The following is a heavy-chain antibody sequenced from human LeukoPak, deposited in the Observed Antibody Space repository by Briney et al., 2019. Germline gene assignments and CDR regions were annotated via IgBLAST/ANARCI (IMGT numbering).Heavy chain of an antibody. D-gene: IGHD3-10*01. V-gene: IGHV3-23*01. CDR3: ARDRSYYGSGSYYHYYYYYMDV. CDR1: GFTFSTFA. J-gene: IGHJ6*03. CDR2: IFPSGGEI. Sequence: GGSLRLSCAASGFTFSTFAMIWVRQPPGKGLEWVSSIFPSGGEIHYADSVRGRFTISRDNSKSILSLQMNSLRAEDTAVYYCARDRSYYGSGSYYHYYYYYMDVWGKGTTVTISS.